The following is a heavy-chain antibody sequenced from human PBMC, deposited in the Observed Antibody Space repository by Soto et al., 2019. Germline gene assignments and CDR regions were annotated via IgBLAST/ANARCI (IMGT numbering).Heavy chain of an antibody. D-gene: IGHD1-26*01. J-gene: IGHJ4*02. CDR3: ARGWETVGTTTPFAY. Sequence: QVQLVQSGAEVKKPGSSVKVSCKASGGTFSNYAINWVRQAPGQGLEWMGGIIPLFGTPNYAQKFQGRVTFTAHNSTSTAYMELRSLRYDDTAVYYCARGWETVGTTTPFAYWGQGTLVTVSS. V-gene: IGHV1-69*06. CDR2: IIPLFGTP. CDR1: GGTFSNYA.